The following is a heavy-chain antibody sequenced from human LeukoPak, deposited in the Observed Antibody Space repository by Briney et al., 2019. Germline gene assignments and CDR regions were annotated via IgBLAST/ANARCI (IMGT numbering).Heavy chain of an antibody. D-gene: IGHD5-24*01. CDR1: GGSISSYY. J-gene: IGHJ4*02. CDR3: ARVRMATITLDY. Sequence: SETLSLTCSVSGGSISSYYWSWIRQPPGKGLEWIGYIYYSGSTNYNLSLKSRVTMSVDTSKNQFSLKLSSVTAADTAVYYCARVRMATITLDYWGQGTLVTVSS. CDR2: IYYSGST. V-gene: IGHV4-59*01.